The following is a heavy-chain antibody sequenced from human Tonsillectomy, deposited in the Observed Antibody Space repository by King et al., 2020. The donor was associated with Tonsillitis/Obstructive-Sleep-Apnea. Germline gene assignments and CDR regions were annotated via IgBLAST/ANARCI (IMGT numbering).Heavy chain of an antibody. CDR1: GFTFSSNG. D-gene: IGHD3-10*01. Sequence: VQLVESGGGVVQPGRSLRLSCAASGFTFSSNGMHWVRQAPGKGLEWGAVIWDDGSNKYYVDSVKGRFTISRDNSKNTLYLQMNSLRAEDTAVYYCAKEYGSALYYFDYWGQGTPVTVSS. CDR2: IWDDGSNK. CDR3: AKEYGSALYYFDY. J-gene: IGHJ4*02. V-gene: IGHV3-33*06.